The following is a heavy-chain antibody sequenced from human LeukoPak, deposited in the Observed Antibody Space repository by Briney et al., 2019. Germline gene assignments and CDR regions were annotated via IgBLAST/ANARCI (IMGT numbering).Heavy chain of an antibody. CDR2: IYSGGST. D-gene: IGHD2-2*01. Sequence: GGSLRLSCAASGFTVSSNYMSWVRQAPGKGLEWVSVIYSGGSTYYADSVKGRFTISRDSSKNTLYLQMNSLRAEDTAVYYCASTNCSSTSCFDYWGQGTLVTVSS. CDR3: ASTNCSSTSCFDY. V-gene: IGHV3-53*01. CDR1: GFTVSSNY. J-gene: IGHJ4*02.